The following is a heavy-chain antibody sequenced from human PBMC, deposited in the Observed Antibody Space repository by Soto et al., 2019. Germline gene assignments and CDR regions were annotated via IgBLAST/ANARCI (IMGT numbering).Heavy chain of an antibody. CDR3: AREDLEGVGLWGITMVRGVPYY. J-gene: IGHJ4*02. CDR1: GFTFSSYS. Sequence: EVQLVESGGGLVKPGGSLRLSCAASGFTFSSYSMNWVRQAPGKGLEWVSSISSSSSYIYYADSVKGRFTISRDNAKNSLYLQMNSLRAEDTAVYYCAREDLEGVGLWGITMVRGVPYYWGQGTLFTVSS. CDR2: ISSSSSYI. D-gene: IGHD3-10*01. V-gene: IGHV3-21*01.